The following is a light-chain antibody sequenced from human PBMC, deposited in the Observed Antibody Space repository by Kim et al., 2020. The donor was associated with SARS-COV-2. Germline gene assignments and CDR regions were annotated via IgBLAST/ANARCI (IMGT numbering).Light chain of an antibody. J-gene: IGLJ3*02. Sequence: QSALTQPASVSGSPGQTITISCTGTSSDVGGYNYVSWYQQHPGKAPTLMIYYVSKRPSGVSNRFSGTKSGNTASLTISRLQAEDEADYYCSSYTSSRAWVFGGGTQLTVL. CDR3: SSYTSSRAWV. V-gene: IGLV2-14*03. CDR2: YVS. CDR1: SSDVGGYNY.